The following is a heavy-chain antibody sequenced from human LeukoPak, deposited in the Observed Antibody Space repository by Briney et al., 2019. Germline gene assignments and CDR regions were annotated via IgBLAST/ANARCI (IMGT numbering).Heavy chain of an antibody. Sequence: GGSLRLSCAASGFTFSTYAMHWVRQAPGKGLEWVAVIAYDGSNEYYAEFVKGRFTISRDNSKNTLYLQMYSLRAEDTAVYFCAKDQGIAVAGTEDAFDIWGQGTRVTVSS. CDR1: GFTFSTYA. D-gene: IGHD6-19*01. CDR3: AKDQGIAVAGTEDAFDI. J-gene: IGHJ3*02. V-gene: IGHV3-30*04. CDR2: IAYDGSNE.